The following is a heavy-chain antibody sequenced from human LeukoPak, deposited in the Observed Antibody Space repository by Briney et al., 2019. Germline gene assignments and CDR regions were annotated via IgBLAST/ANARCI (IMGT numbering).Heavy chain of an antibody. Sequence: GGSLRLSCAASGFTFSSYAMSWVRQAPGKGLEWVSAISGSGGSIYYADSVKGRFTISRDNSKNTLYLQMNSLRAEDTAVYYCAKGHYYDSSGYPEYFQHWGQGTLVTVSS. J-gene: IGHJ1*01. D-gene: IGHD3-22*01. CDR3: AKGHYYDSSGYPEYFQH. CDR1: GFTFSSYA. V-gene: IGHV3-23*01. CDR2: ISGSGGSI.